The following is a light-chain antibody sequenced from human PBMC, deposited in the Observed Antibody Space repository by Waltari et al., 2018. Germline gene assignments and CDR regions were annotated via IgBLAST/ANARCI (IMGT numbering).Light chain of an antibody. CDR1: QRISNW. Sequence: DIQMTQSPSTLSASVGARVTITCRASQRISNWVAWYQQKPGKAPHLLIYKASTSEGGVPSRFSGSGSGTEFTLTISSLQPDDFATYYCQQYNSFSFTFGPGTKVDI. CDR3: QQYNSFSFT. J-gene: IGKJ3*01. V-gene: IGKV1-5*03. CDR2: KAS.